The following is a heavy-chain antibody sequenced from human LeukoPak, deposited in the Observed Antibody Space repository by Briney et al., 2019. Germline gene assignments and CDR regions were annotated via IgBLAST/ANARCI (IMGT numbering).Heavy chain of an antibody. CDR2: IYYSGST. Sequence: SETLSLTCTVSGGSISSSSYYWGWIRQPPGKGLEWIGSIYYSGSTYYNPSLKSRVTISVDTSKNQFSLKLSSVTAADTAVYYCARGRSYGSGSPIAYWGQGTLVTVSS. J-gene: IGHJ4*02. CDR3: ARGRSYGSGSPIAY. V-gene: IGHV4-39*01. D-gene: IGHD3-10*01. CDR1: GGSISSSSYY.